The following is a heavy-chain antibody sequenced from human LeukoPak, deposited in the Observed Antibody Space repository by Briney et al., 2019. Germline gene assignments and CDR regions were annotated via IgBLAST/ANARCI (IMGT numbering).Heavy chain of an antibody. CDR2: IYHSGST. D-gene: IGHD3/OR15-3a*01. CDR3: ARWTGPTDY. Sequence: SETLSLTCAVSGYSISSGYYWGWIRQPPGKGLEWIGSIYHSGSTHYNPPLKSRVTISVDTSKNQFSLKLSSVTAADTAVYYCARWTGPTDYWGQGTLVTVSS. V-gene: IGHV4-38-2*01. J-gene: IGHJ4*02. CDR1: GYSISSGYY.